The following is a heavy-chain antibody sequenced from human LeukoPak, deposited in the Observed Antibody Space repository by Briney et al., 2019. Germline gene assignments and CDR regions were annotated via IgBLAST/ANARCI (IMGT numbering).Heavy chain of an antibody. CDR3: ARDPGAAGTSEGSGY. V-gene: IGHV3-21*01. D-gene: IGHD6-13*01. Sequence: PGGSLRLSCAASGFTFSSYSMNWVRQAPGKGLEWVSSISSSSSYIYYADSVKGRFTISRDNAKNSLYLQMNILRAEDTAVYYCARDPGAAGTSEGSGYWGQGTLVTVSS. CDR1: GFTFSSYS. CDR2: ISSSSSYI. J-gene: IGHJ4*02.